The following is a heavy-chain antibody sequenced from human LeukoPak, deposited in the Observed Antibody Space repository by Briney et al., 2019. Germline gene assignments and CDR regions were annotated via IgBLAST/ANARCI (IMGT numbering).Heavy chain of an antibody. CDR1: GGSISSGGYY. V-gene: IGHV4-61*08. CDR2: IYYSGST. Sequence: SETLSLTCTVSGGSISSGGYYWSWIRQHPGKGLEWIGYIYYSGSTNYNPSLKSRVTISVDTPKNQFSLKLSSVTAADTAVYYCAREIVGAITGYYYYYMDVWGKGTTVTVSS. CDR3: AREIVGAITGYYYYYMDV. J-gene: IGHJ6*03. D-gene: IGHD1-26*01.